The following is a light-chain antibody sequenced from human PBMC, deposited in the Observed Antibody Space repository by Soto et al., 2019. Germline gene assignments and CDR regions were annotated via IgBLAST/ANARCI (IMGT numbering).Light chain of an antibody. CDR1: SSDVGDYNY. CDR3: SSYTSTSVI. V-gene: IGLV2-14*01. J-gene: IGLJ2*01. Sequence: QSVLTQPASVSGSPGQSITISCTGTSSDVGDYNYVSWYQQHPGKAPKLMIYDVSNRPSGVSNRFSDSKSGNTASLTISGLQTEDEADYYCSSYTSTSVIFGGGTQLTVL. CDR2: DVS.